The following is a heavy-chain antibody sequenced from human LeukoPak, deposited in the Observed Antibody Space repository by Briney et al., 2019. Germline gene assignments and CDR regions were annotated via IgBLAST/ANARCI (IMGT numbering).Heavy chain of an antibody. V-gene: IGHV4-34*01. CDR2: INHSGST. CDR3: ARSSHYYDFWGTRRSYYYYYMDV. J-gene: IGHJ6*03. CDR1: GGSFSGYY. Sequence: PSETLSLTCAVYGGSFSGYYWSWIRQPPGKGLEWIGEINHSGSTNYNPSLKSRVTISVDTSKNQFSLKLSSVTAADTAVYYCARSSHYYDFWGTRRSYYYYYMDVWGKGTTVTVSS. D-gene: IGHD3-3*01.